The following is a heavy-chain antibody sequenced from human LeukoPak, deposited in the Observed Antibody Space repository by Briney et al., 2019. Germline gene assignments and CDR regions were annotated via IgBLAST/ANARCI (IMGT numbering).Heavy chain of an antibody. D-gene: IGHD4-17*01. CDR3: VRDYGDYGPYGMDV. CDR2: INHSGIT. CDR1: GGSFSGFY. Sequence: SETLSLTCAVYGGSFSGFYWTWIRQPPGKGLEWIGEINHSGITNYNPSLKSRVTISVDTSKNQFSLKLSFVTAADTAVYYCVRDYGDYGPYGMDVWGQGTTVTVSS. V-gene: IGHV4-34*01. J-gene: IGHJ6*02.